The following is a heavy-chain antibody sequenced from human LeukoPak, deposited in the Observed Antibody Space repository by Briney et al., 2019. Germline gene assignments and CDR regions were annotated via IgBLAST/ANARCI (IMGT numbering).Heavy chain of an antibody. D-gene: IGHD3-10*01. CDR3: ARAFSGYGSGSPHFDP. J-gene: IGHJ5*02. Sequence: ASVKVSCKASGYTFTGYYMHWVRQAPGQGLEWMGWINPNSGGTNYAQKFQGRVTMTRDTSISTAYMELSRLRSDDTAVYYCARAFSGYGSGSPHFDPWGQGTLVTVSS. CDR1: GYTFTGYY. CDR2: INPNSGGT. V-gene: IGHV1-2*02.